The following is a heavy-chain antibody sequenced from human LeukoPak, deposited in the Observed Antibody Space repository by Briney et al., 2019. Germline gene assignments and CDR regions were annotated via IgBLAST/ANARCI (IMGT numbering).Heavy chain of an antibody. Sequence: GGSLRLSCAASGFTFSSYWMHWVRQAPGKGLVWVSRINSDGSSTSYADSVKGRFTISRDNSKNTLYLHMNSLRPEDTAVYFCAKENCYGGACYPFDYWGQGTLVTVSS. D-gene: IGHD2-21*02. CDR3: AKENCYGGACYPFDY. CDR1: GFTFSSYW. J-gene: IGHJ4*02. V-gene: IGHV3-74*01. CDR2: INSDGSST.